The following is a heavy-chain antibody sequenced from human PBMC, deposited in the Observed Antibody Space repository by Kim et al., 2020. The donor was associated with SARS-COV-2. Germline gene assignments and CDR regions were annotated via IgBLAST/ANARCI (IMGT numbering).Heavy chain of an antibody. CDR2: LSYDEYTQ. CDR3: ARGLQGPNAGNWLAP. V-gene: IGHV3-30*09. Sequence: GGSLRLSCAASGFMFSRDSMHWVRQAPGKGLEWVAALSYDEYTQYYGDSVEGRFAVSRDNSKNTLYLQMNSLTAEDTAVYYCARGLQGPNAGNWLAPWGQGTLVTVSS. D-gene: IGHD7-27*01. CDR1: GFMFSRDS. J-gene: IGHJ5*02.